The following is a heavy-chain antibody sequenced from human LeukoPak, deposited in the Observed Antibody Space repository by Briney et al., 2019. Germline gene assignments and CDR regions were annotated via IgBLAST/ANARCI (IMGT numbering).Heavy chain of an antibody. CDR3: ARVIRAEWFVEGIDRFDY. J-gene: IGHJ4*02. CDR1: GYTFTGYY. D-gene: IGHD3-3*01. V-gene: IGHV1-2*06. Sequence: GASVKVSCKASGYTFTGYYMHWVRQAPGQGLEWMGRINPNSGGTNYAQKFQGRVTMTRDTSISTAYMELSSLRPEDTAVYYCARVIRAEWFVEGIDRFDYWGQGTLVTVSS. CDR2: INPNSGGT.